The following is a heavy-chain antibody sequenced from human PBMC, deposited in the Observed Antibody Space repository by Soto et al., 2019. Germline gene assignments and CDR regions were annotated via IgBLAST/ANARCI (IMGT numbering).Heavy chain of an antibody. D-gene: IGHD5-18*01. J-gene: IGHJ6*02. CDR3: ARDRLMATAGTARHYFGLDV. CDR2: IYYSGNT. Sequence: QVQLQESGPGLVKPSQTLSLTCTVSGGSFRSGGYYWSWVRQNPRRGLEWIGNIYYSGNTYYNPSLKSRLTISVDTSKNQLSLNLSSVTAADTAVYYCARDRLMATAGTARHYFGLDVWGQGTTVTVSS. CDR1: GGSFRSGGYY. V-gene: IGHV4-31*03.